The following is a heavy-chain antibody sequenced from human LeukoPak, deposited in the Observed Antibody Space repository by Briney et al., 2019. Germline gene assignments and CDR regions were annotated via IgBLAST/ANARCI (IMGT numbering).Heavy chain of an antibody. CDR1: GFTFSSYE. CDR3: AKTRDSSGYYFDY. J-gene: IGHJ4*02. D-gene: IGHD3-22*01. CDR2: ISGSGGST. V-gene: IGHV3-23*01. Sequence: GGSLRLSCAASGFTFSSYEMNWVRQAPGKGLEWVSAISGSGGSTYYADSVKGRFTISRDNSKNTLYLQMNSLRAEDTAVYYCAKTRDSSGYYFDYWGQGTLVTVSS.